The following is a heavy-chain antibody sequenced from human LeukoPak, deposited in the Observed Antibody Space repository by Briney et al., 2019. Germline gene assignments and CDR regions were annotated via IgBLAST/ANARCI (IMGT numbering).Heavy chain of an antibody. CDR2: AYYRSKWYN. CDR1: GASVSNNRAT. Sequence: SQTLSHTCAISGASVSNNRATWHWHRRSPSRGLEWLGRAYYRSKWYNDYAVSVKSRITINLDTSSNQFSLQLNSVTPEDTAVYYCSRGRGDIDFDYWGQGTLVIVSS. J-gene: IGHJ4*02. CDR3: SRGRGDIDFDY. V-gene: IGHV6-1*01.